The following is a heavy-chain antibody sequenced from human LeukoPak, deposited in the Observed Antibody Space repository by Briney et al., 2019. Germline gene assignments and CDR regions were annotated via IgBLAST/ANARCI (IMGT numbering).Heavy chain of an antibody. CDR1: GFTFSSYA. V-gene: IGHV3-30*04. D-gene: IGHD3-9*01. CDR3: ARDSVDILPGYYRLNSDY. Sequence: GGSLRLSCAASGFTFSSYAMHWVRQAPGKGLEWVAVISYDGSNKYYADSVKGRFTISRDNSKNTLYLQMNSLRAEDTAVYYGARDSVDILPGYYRLNSDYWGQGTLVTVSS. CDR2: ISYDGSNK. J-gene: IGHJ4*02.